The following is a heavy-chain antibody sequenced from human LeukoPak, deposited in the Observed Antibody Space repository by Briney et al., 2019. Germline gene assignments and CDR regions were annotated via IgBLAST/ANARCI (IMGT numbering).Heavy chain of an antibody. V-gene: IGHV4-38-2*01. CDR1: GYSISSGYY. CDR3: ARADYSSSCSHYYYYMDV. D-gene: IGHD6-13*01. CDR2: IYHSGTT. J-gene: IGHJ6*03. Sequence: SETLSLTCAVSGYSISSGYYWGWIRQPPGKGLEWIGSIYHSGTTYYNPSLKSRVTISVDTSKNQFSLKLSSVTAADTAVYYCARADYSSSCSHYYYYMDVWGKGTTVTVSS.